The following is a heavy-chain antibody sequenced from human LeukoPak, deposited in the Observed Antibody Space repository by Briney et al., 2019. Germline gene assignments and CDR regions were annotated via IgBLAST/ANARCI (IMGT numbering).Heavy chain of an antibody. CDR2: ISGSGGST. D-gene: IGHD6-6*01. CDR3: VSSIAALMGGNDAFDV. Sequence: GGSLRLSCAASGFTFSSYAMSWVRQAPGKGLERVSGISGSGGSTFYADSVKGRFTISRDNSKNTVSLQMNSLRAEDTAVYYCVSSIAALMGGNDAFDVWGEGTMVTVSS. V-gene: IGHV3-23*01. CDR1: GFTFSSYA. J-gene: IGHJ3*01.